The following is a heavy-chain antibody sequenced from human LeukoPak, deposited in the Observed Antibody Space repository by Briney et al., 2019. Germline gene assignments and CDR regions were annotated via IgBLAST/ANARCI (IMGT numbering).Heavy chain of an antibody. Sequence: PGGSLRLSCAASGFTFSSYAMSWVRQAPGKGLEWVSAISGSGGSTYYADSVKGRFTISRDNSKNTLYLQMSSLRAEDTAVYYCAKPNLFPYYFDYWGQGTLVTVSS. J-gene: IGHJ4*02. CDR1: GFTFSSYA. CDR3: AKPNLFPYYFDY. D-gene: IGHD3-10*02. V-gene: IGHV3-23*01. CDR2: ISGSGGST.